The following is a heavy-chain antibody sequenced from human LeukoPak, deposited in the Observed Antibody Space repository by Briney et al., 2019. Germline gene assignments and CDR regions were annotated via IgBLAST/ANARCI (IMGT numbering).Heavy chain of an antibody. Sequence: SETLSLTCTVSGGSISSYYWSWIRQPPGKGLEWIGYIYYSGSTNYNPSLKSRVTLSVDTSKNQFSLKLSSVTAADTAVHYCARGYSSSWYLSYFDYWGQGTLVTVSS. J-gene: IGHJ4*02. CDR3: ARGYSSSWYLSYFDY. D-gene: IGHD6-13*01. V-gene: IGHV4-59*01. CDR2: IYYSGST. CDR1: GGSISSYY.